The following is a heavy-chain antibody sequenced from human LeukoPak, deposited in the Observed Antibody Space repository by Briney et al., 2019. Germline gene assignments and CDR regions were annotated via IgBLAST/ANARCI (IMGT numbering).Heavy chain of an antibody. Sequence: SSETPSLSCTVSVGSTIIDNWCCIRHPPEKGLGCMWQIYYSESSNYNHSLKSRVTISVDTSKNQHSLKLSSVTAADTAVYHCARPRVQLKPTDGFDIWGQGTMVTVSP. CDR2: IYYSESS. D-gene: IGHD1-1*01. J-gene: IGHJ3*02. CDR1: VGSTIIDN. CDR3: ARPRVQLKPTDGFDI. V-gene: IGHV4-59*08.